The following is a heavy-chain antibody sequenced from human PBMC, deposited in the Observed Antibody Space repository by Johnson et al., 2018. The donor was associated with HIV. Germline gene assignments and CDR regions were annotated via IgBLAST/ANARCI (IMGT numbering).Heavy chain of an antibody. Sequence: QVQLVESGGGVVQPGRSLRLSCAASGFTSRSYAMHWVRQAPGKGLEWVAVISYDGKSTYYADSVKGRFTISRDNAKNSVYLQMNSLEAEDTAVYYCARAPEVRGVDAFDVWGQGTVVTVSS. J-gene: IGHJ3*01. CDR2: ISYDGKST. D-gene: IGHD3-10*01. CDR1: GFTSRSYA. V-gene: IGHV3-30*04. CDR3: ARAPEVRGVDAFDV.